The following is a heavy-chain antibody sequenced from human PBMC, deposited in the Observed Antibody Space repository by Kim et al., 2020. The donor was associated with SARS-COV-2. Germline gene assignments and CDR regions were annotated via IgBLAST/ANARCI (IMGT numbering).Heavy chain of an antibody. CDR3: AKDRLGYGDYLDY. Sequence: ADSGKGRFTISRDNSKNTLYLQMNSLRAEDTAVYYCAKDRLGYGDYLDYWGQGTLVTVSS. D-gene: IGHD4-17*01. V-gene: IGHV3-23*01. J-gene: IGHJ4*02.